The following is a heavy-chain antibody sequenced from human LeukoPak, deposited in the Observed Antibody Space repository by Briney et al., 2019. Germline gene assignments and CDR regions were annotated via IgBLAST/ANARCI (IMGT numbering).Heavy chain of an antibody. D-gene: IGHD7-27*01. CDR2: INPKSGET. CDR1: RYTFTDYY. J-gene: IGHJ3*01. CDR3: AREAGDNTYNV. V-gene: IGHV1-2*02. Sequence: GASVKVSCKASRYTFTDYYMHWVRQAPGQGLEWMGWINPKSGETMYEQNFQGSVTMTRDTSITTAYMELSRLRSDDTAVYYCAREAGDNTYNVWGQGTMVTVSS.